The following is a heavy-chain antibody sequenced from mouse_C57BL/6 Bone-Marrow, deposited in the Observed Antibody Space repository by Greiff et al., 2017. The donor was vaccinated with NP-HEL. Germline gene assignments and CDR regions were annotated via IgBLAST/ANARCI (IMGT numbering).Heavy chain of an antibody. V-gene: IGHV1-80*01. Sequence: VQGVESGAELVKPGASVKISCKASGYAFSSYWMNWVKQRPGKGLEWIGLIYPGDGDTKYNGKFKGKATLTADKSSSTAYMQLSSLTSEDSAVYFCARKFDYYGSSHWYFDVWGTGTTVTVSS. CDR2: IYPGDGDT. CDR3: ARKFDYYGSSHWYFDV. J-gene: IGHJ1*03. D-gene: IGHD1-1*01. CDR1: GYAFSSYW.